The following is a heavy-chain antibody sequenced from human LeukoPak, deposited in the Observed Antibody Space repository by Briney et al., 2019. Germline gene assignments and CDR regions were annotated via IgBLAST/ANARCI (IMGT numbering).Heavy chain of an antibody. J-gene: IGHJ3*02. D-gene: IGHD2-21*02. V-gene: IGHV4-39*07. CDR2: INHSGST. Sequence: PSETLSLTCTVSGGSISSSSYYWSWIRQPPGKGLEWIGEINHSGSTDYNPSLKSRVTISVDTSKNQFSLKLSSVTAADTAVYYCARGPGVVVTARHAFDIWGQGTMVTVSS. CDR3: ARGPGVVVTARHAFDI. CDR1: GGSISSSSYY.